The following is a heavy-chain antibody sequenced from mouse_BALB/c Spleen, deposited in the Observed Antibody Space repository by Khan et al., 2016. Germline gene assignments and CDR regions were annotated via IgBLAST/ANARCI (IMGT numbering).Heavy chain of an antibody. CDR3: ARSRRYDGYFDY. Sequence: EVQLQESGPGLVKPSQSLSLTCTVTGYSITSDYAWNWIRQFPGNKLEWMGYISYSGNTTYNPSLKSRISITRDTSKNQFFLQLKSLTTEDTATYYCARSRRYDGYFDYWGQGTTLTVSS. CDR2: ISYSGNT. V-gene: IGHV3-2*02. CDR1: GYSITSDYA. J-gene: IGHJ2*01. D-gene: IGHD2-14*01.